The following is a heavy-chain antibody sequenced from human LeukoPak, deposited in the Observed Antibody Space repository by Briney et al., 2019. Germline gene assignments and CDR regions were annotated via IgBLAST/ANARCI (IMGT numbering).Heavy chain of an antibody. Sequence: GGSLRLSCAASGFTLNNYAMNWVRQAPGKGLEWVSYISSSSSTIYYADSVKGRFTISRDNAKNSLYLQMNSLRAEDTAVYYCARDCSSTLHYYYYYMDVWGKGTTVTVSS. V-gene: IGHV3-48*04. CDR3: ARDCSSTLHYYYYYMDV. CDR2: ISSSSSTI. J-gene: IGHJ6*03. CDR1: GFTLNNYA. D-gene: IGHD2-2*01.